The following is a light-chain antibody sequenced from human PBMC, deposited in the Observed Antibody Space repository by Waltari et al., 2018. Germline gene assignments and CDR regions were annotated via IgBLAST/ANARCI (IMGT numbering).Light chain of an antibody. J-gene: IGLJ3*02. V-gene: IGLV7-46*01. CDR3: LLSYSGARV. CDR2: ETS. CDR1: TGAVPSGHY. Sequence: QAVVTQEPSLTVSPGGTVTLTCDSSTGAVPSGHYPYWFQQKPGQAPSTLIYETSNKHSWSPARFSGSLLWGKAALTLSGAQPEDEADYYCLLSYSGARVFGGGTKLTVL.